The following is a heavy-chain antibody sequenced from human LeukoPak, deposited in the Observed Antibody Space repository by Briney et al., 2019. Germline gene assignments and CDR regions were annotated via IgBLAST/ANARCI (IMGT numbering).Heavy chain of an antibody. CDR3: ARLYYYGSGSYFYFDY. CDR2: IYWDHDK. J-gene: IGHJ4*02. D-gene: IGHD3-10*01. Sequence: SGPTLVNPTQTLTLTCTFSGFSLSTSGVGVGWIRQPPGKALEWLALIYWDHDKRYSPSLKTRLTITEDTSQNQVVLTMTNMDPVDTATYYCARLYYYGSGSYFYFDYWGQGTLVTVSS. CDR1: GFSLSTSGVG. V-gene: IGHV2-5*02.